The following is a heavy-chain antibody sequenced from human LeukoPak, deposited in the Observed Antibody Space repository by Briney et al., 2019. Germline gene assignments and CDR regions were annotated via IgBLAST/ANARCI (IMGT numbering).Heavy chain of an antibody. Sequence: SGGSLRLSCAASGFTFSSYGTHWVRQAPGKGLEWVAVISYDGSNKYYADSVKGRFTISRDNSKNTLYLQMNSLRAEDTAVYYCAKDRSWQWLVLSFDYWGQGTLVTVSS. CDR3: AKDRSWQWLVLSFDY. D-gene: IGHD6-19*01. J-gene: IGHJ4*02. CDR2: ISYDGSNK. V-gene: IGHV3-30*18. CDR1: GFTFSSYG.